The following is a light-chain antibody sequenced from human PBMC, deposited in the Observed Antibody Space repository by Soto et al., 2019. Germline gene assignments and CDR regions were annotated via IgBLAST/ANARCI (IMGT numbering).Light chain of an antibody. Sequence: QSALTQPASVSGSPGQSITISCPGTSSDVGGYNYVSWYQQHPGKAPKLMIYDVSNRPSGVSNRFSGSKSGNTASLSISGLQAEDEADYYCSSYTSSSTRVFGTGTKVTV. CDR1: SSDVGGYNY. CDR2: DVS. J-gene: IGLJ1*01. V-gene: IGLV2-14*01. CDR3: SSYTSSSTRV.